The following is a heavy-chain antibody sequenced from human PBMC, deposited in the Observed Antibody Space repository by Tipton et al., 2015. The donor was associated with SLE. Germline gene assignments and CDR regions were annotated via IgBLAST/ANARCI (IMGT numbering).Heavy chain of an antibody. CDR1: GGSFSGYY. D-gene: IGHD1-1*01. Sequence: TLSLTCAVYGGSFSGYYWSWIRQPPGKGLEWIGEINHSGSTNYNPSLKSRVTISVDTSRNQFSLKLSSVTAADTAMYYCARVPGLERSYYYYYYMDVWGKGTTVTVSS. CDR2: INHSGST. J-gene: IGHJ6*03. V-gene: IGHV4-34*01. CDR3: ARVPGLERSYYYYYYMDV.